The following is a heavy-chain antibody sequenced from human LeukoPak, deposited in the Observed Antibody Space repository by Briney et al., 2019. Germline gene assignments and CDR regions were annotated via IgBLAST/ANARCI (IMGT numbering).Heavy chain of an antibody. CDR1: GFTFSSYT. CDR2: VTSSNSYI. D-gene: IGHD4-11*01. CDR3: ARLYSNYVDY. J-gene: IGHJ4*02. V-gene: IGHV3-21*01. Sequence: GGSLRLSCAASGFTFSSYTMNWVRQTPGKGLEWVSSVTSSNSYIYYAASVKGRFTISRDNAKNSLYLQMNSLGVEDTAVYYCARLYSNYVDYWGQGTLVTVSS.